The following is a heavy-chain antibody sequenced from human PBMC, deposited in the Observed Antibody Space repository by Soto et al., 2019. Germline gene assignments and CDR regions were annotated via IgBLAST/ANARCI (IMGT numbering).Heavy chain of an antibody. CDR1: GYTFTNYP. CDR3: ASGHCSGDCYSDY. D-gene: IGHD2-21*02. J-gene: IGHJ4*02. V-gene: IGHV1-3*04. CDR2: TSTGNGNT. Sequence: QVQLVQSGAEVKEPGASVKVSCKASGYTFTNYPMHWVRQAPGQGPEWLGWTSTGNGNTKWSQKFQGRVTITWDTSATTTYIELSSLRSEDTAVYYCASGHCSGDCYSDYWGQGTLVTVSS.